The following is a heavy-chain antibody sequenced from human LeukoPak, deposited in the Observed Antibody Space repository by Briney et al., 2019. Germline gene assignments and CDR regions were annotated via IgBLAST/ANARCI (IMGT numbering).Heavy chain of an antibody. V-gene: IGHV3-30*18. Sequence: GGSLRLSCAASGFTFSSYGMHWVRQAPGKGLEWVAVISYDGSNKYYADSVKGRFTISRDNSKNTLYLQMNSLRAEDTAVYYCAKGQQLVPLHDYWGQGTLVTVSS. CDR2: ISYDGSNK. CDR3: AKGQQLVPLHDY. CDR1: GFTFSSYG. D-gene: IGHD6-13*01. J-gene: IGHJ4*02.